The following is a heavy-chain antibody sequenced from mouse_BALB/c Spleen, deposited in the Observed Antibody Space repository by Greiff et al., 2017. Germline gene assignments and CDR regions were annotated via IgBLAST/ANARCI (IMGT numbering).Heavy chain of an antibody. J-gene: IGHJ4*01. CDR3: ARLYGNYDPYYAMDY. V-gene: IGHV5-6*02. D-gene: IGHD2-1*01. CDR1: GFTFSSYG. CDR2: ISSGGSYT. Sequence: DVKLQESGGDLVKPGGSLKLSCAASGFTFSSYGMSWVRQTPDKRLEWVATISSGGSYTYYPDSVKGRFTISRDNAKNTLYLQMSSLKSEDTAMYYCARLYGNYDPYYAMDYWGQGTSVTVSS.